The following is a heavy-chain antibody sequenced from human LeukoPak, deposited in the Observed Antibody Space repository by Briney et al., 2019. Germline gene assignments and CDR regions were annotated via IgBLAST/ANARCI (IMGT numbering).Heavy chain of an antibody. J-gene: IGHJ3*01. CDR3: ARQTLGATGYSAFDF. CDR2: ISDSGSPI. CDR1: GFTFSSHE. D-gene: IGHD3-9*01. Sequence: PGGSLRLSCAASGFTFSSHEMNWVRQAPGKGLEWVSYISDSGSPIYYADSVKGRFTVSRDNAKNSLYLQMNSLRAEDTALYYCARQTLGATGYSAFDFWGQGTLVTLSS. V-gene: IGHV3-48*03.